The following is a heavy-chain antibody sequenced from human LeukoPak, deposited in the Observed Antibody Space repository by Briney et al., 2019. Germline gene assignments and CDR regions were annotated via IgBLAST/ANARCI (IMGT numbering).Heavy chain of an antibody. CDR2: IYYSGST. CDR3: ARGRSSSWYDY. D-gene: IGHD6-13*01. CDR1: GGSISSGGYY. J-gene: IGHJ4*02. V-gene: IGHV4-31*03. Sequence: PSETLSLTCTVSGGSISSGGYYWSWIRQHPGKGLEWIGYIYYSGSTYYNPSLKSRVTISVGTSKNQFSLKLSSVTAADTAVCYCARGRSSSWYDYWGQGTLVTVSS.